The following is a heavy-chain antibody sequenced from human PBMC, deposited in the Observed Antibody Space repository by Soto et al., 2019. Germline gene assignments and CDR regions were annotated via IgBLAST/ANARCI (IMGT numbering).Heavy chain of an antibody. CDR1: GYTFTKYA. D-gene: IGHD6-13*01. CDR3: ARDIAAAGPFDY. CDR2: ISAYNGNT. J-gene: IGHJ4*02. Sequence: QVELVQSGAEVKKPGASVKVSCKASGYTFTKYAFSWMRQAPGQGLEWMGWISAYNGNTNYPQKLQGRVTMTTDTSTSTAYMELRILRSDDTAVYYCARDIAAAGPFDYWGQGILVTVSS. V-gene: IGHV1-18*01.